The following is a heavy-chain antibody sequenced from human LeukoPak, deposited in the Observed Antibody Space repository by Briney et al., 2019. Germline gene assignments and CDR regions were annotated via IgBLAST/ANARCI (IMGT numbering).Heavy chain of an antibody. CDR1: GFTFSKYA. V-gene: IGHV3-23*01. D-gene: IGHD1-26*01. J-gene: IGHJ4*02. CDR2: ISGSGGST. Sequence: GGSLRLSCAASGFTFSKYAMTWVRQAPGKGLEWVSGISGSGGSTNYADSVKGRFTISRDNSKNTLYLQMNSLRAEDTAVYYCAKTWGGSYVYWYFDYWGQGTLVTVSS. CDR3: AKTWGGSYVYWYFDY.